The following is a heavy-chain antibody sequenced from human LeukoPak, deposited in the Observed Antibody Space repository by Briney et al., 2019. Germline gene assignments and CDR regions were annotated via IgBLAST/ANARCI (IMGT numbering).Heavy chain of an antibody. Sequence: ASVKVSCKASGYTFTGYCMHRVRQAPGQGLEWMGWINPNSGGTNYAQKFQGRVTMTRDTSISTAYMELSRLRSDDTAVYYCARGSGGSSWYDYWGQGTLVTVSS. CDR3: ARGSGGSSWYDY. CDR2: INPNSGGT. V-gene: IGHV1-2*02. D-gene: IGHD6-13*01. CDR1: GYTFTGYC. J-gene: IGHJ4*02.